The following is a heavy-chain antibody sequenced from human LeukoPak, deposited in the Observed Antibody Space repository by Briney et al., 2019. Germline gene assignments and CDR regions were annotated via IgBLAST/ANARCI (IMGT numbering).Heavy chain of an antibody. D-gene: IGHD2-8*02. V-gene: IGHV3-23*01. CDR1: GFTFTSYA. CDR2: ITSSGDGT. J-gene: IGHJ4*02. Sequence: PGGSLRLSCEASGFTFTSYAMHWVRQAPGKGLEWVSSITSSGDGTFYTDSLSGRFTISRDNAKKAVFIQMKSLRRGDSALYFCAKGTDPTGRHNFDIWGQGTLVTVSS. CDR3: AKGTDPTGRHNFDI.